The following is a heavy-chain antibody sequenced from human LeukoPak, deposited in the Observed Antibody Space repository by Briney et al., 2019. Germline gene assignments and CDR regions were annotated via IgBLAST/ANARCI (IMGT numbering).Heavy chain of an antibody. V-gene: IGHV3-21*01. CDR2: ISSSSSYI. J-gene: IGHJ3*02. Sequence: SGGSLRLSCAASGFTFSNYNMNWVRQAPGKGLEWVSSISSSSSYIYYADSVKGRFTISRDNAKNSLYLQMNSLRAEDTAVYYCARDQDIVVVPAAVDAFDIWGQGTMVTVSS. CDR1: GFTFSNYN. D-gene: IGHD2-2*01. CDR3: ARDQDIVVVPAAVDAFDI.